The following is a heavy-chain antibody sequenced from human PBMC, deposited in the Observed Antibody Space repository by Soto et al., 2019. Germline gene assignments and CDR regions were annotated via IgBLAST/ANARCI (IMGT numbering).Heavy chain of an antibody. V-gene: IGHV3-15*01. CDR3: TTTMHYDILTGYYPKPDDAFDI. CDR2: IKSKTDGGTT. D-gene: IGHD3-9*01. J-gene: IGHJ3*02. Sequence: GGSLRLSCAASGFTFSNAWMSWVRQAPGKGLEWVGRIKSKTDGGTTDYAAPVKGRFTISRDDSKNTLYLQMNSLKTEDTAVYYCTTTMHYDILTGYYPKPDDAFDIWGQGTMVTVSS. CDR1: GFTFSNAW.